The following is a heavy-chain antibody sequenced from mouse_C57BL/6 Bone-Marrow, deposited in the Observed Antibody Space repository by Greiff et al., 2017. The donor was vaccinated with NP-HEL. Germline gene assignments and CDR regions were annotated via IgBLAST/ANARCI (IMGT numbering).Heavy chain of an antibody. V-gene: IGHV1-82*01. Sequence: QVQLQQSGPELVKPGASVKISCKASGYAFSSSWMNWVKQRPGKGLECIGRIYPGDGDTNYNGKFKGKATLTADKSSSTAYMQLSSLTSEDSAVYFCAREELLRGAYWGQGTLVTVSA. D-gene: IGHD1-1*01. CDR3: AREELLRGAY. CDR1: GYAFSSSW. J-gene: IGHJ3*01. CDR2: IYPGDGDT.